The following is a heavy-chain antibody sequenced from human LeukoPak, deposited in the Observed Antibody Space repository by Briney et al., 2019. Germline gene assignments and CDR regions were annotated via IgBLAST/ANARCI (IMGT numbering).Heavy chain of an antibody. CDR2: IRSKAYGGTT. CDR3: TRSTPYYYDSSGYYQNFVY. Sequence: GASLRPSCAASGFTVSSNYVSSVRQPPGNGLGWVGFIRSKAYGGTTAYAASVKGRFTISRDDSTSIAYLQMNSLKTEDTAVYYCTRSTPYYYDSSGYYQNFVYWGQGTLVTVSS. CDR1: GFTVSSNY. J-gene: IGHJ4*02. V-gene: IGHV3-49*02. D-gene: IGHD3-22*01.